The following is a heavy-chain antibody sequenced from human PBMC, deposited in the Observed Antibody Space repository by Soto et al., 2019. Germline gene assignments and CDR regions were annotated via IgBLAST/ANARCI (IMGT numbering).Heavy chain of an antibody. CDR1: GFTFSSYC. CDR3: AKEGGLSGSYYISSSYYFDY. CDR2: ISQDGSNT. Sequence: GGSLRLSCAASGFTFSSYCMSWVRQAPGKGLEWVANISQDGSNTYYADSVKGRFTISRDNSKNTLYLQMNSLRAEDTSVYYCAKEGGLSGSYYISSSYYFDYWGQGTLVTVSS. V-gene: IGHV3-30*18. J-gene: IGHJ4*02. D-gene: IGHD1-26*01.